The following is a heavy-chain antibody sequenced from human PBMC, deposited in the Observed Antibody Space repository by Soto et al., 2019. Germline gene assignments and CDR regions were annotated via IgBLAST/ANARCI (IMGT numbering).Heavy chain of an antibody. Sequence: GGSLRLSCAASGFTFSSYAMGWVRQAPGKGLEWVSAISGSGGSTYYADSVKGRFTISRDNSKNTLYLQMNSLRAEDTAVYYCAKSSGTIFGVVIPRHMDVWGKGTTVTVSS. J-gene: IGHJ6*03. CDR3: AKSSGTIFGVVIPRHMDV. D-gene: IGHD3-3*01. CDR1: GFTFSSYA. V-gene: IGHV3-23*01. CDR2: ISGSGGST.